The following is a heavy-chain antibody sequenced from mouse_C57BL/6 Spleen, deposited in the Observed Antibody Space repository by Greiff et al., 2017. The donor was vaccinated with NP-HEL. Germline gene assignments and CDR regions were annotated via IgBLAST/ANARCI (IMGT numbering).Heavy chain of an antibody. V-gene: IGHV1-82*01. D-gene: IGHD1-1*01. CDR3: ARKTHYYGSSYYYAMDY. CDR1: GYAFSSSW. CDR2: IYPGDGDT. J-gene: IGHJ4*01. Sequence: VKLQESGPELVKPGASVKISCKASGYAFSSSWMNWVKQRPGQGLEWIGRIYPGDGDTNYNGKFKGKATLTADKSSSTAYMQLSSLTSEDSAVYFCARKTHYYGSSYYYAMDYWGQGTSVTVSS.